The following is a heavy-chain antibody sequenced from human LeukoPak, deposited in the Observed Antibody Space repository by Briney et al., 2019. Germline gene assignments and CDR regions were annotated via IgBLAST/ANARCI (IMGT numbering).Heavy chain of an antibody. CDR1: GASISTSY. CDR3: AKEGAAPGPDFDY. J-gene: IGHJ4*02. Sequence: SETLSLTCTVSGASISTSYLSWVRQPAGRGLEWIGRIYNSGITNYNPSLKSRVTMSVGTSKSQFSLKLSSVTAADTAVYYCAKEGAAPGPDFDYWGQGILVTVSS. CDR2: IYNSGIT. D-gene: IGHD6-13*01. V-gene: IGHV4-4*07.